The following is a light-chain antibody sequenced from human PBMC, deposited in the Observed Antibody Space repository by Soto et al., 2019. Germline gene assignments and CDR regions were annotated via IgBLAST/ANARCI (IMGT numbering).Light chain of an antibody. V-gene: IGKV1-5*03. Sequence: DIEMTQSPSTLSASVGDRVTITCRASQSITTWLAWYQQKPGKAPKLLIYKATNVQTGVPSRFSGSGSGTEFSLTISSLQPEDFAICYCQQYNDYQYTFGQGTKLEIK. CDR3: QQYNDYQYT. J-gene: IGKJ2*01. CDR2: KAT. CDR1: QSITTW.